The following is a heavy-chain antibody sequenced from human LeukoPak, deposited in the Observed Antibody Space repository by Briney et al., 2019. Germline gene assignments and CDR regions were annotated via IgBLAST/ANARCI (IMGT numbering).Heavy chain of an antibody. CDR1: GFTFSDYY. CDR2: ISSTSSYT. CDR3: ARSNRGVIQLPDY. J-gene: IGHJ4*02. Sequence: GGSLRLSCPASGFTFSDYYMSWIRQAPGKGLDSVSYISSTSSYTNYADSVKGRFTISRDNAKNSLYLQMNSLRAEDTAVYYCARSNRGVIQLPDYWGQGTLVTVSS. V-gene: IGHV3-11*03. D-gene: IGHD5-18*01.